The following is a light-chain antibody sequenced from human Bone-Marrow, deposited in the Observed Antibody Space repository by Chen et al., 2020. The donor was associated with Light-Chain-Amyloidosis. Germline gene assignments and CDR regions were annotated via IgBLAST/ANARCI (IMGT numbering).Light chain of an antibody. J-gene: IGLJ3*02. CDR3: QYYQGSSQGV. CDR1: SGSIATNY. V-gene: IGLV6-57*01. Sequence: NFMLTQPHSVSESPGKTVIISCTSSSGSIATNYVQWYQQRPGSCPTTMISEDDQRPSGVPDRFSGSLDEASNSASLTISGLKTDDEADYYCQYYQGSSQGVFGGGTKLTVL. CDR2: EDD.